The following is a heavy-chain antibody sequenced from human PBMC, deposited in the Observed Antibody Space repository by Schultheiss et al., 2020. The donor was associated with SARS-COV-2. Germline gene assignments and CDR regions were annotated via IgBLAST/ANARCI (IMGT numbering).Heavy chain of an antibody. CDR1: GYTFTSYG. J-gene: IGHJ6*02. D-gene: IGHD1-26*01. Sequence: ASVKVSCKASGYTFTSYGISWVRQAPGQGLEWMGWINPNSGNTGYAQKFQGRVTMTRNTSISTAYMELSSLRSEDTAVYYCARWEWELRNYYGMDVWGQGTTVTVSS. CDR2: INPNSGNT. V-gene: IGHV1-8*02. CDR3: ARWEWELRNYYGMDV.